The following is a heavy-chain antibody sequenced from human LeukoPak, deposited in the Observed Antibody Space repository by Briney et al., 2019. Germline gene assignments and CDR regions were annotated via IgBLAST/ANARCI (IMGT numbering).Heavy chain of an antibody. Sequence: GGSLRLSCAASGFTFDDYAMHWVRQAPGEGLEWVSGISWNSGSIGYADSVKGRFTISRDNAKNSLYLQMNSLRAEDTALYYCAKGTRGSHRYGMDVWGQGTTVTVSS. CDR2: ISWNSGSI. CDR1: GFTFDDYA. J-gene: IGHJ6*02. D-gene: IGHD3-10*01. CDR3: AKGTRGSHRYGMDV. V-gene: IGHV3-9*01.